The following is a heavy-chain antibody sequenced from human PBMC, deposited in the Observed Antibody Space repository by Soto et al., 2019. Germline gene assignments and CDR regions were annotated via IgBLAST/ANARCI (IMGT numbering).Heavy chain of an antibody. D-gene: IGHD3-10*01. J-gene: IGHJ4*02. CDR3: GTPPGGGGY. CDR1: GFTVSNNY. V-gene: IGHV3-53*01. Sequence: EVQLVESGGGLIQPGGSLRLSCAVSGFTVSNNYMSWVRQAPGKGLEGVSVIYSGGYTAYGDSVKGRFTISRDNSNNPLYLKMNSLGPPDPAVYFWGTPPGGGGYWGQGTLVTVSS. CDR2: IYSGGYT.